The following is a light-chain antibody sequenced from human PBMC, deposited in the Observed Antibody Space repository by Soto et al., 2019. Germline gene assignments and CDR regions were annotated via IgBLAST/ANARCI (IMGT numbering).Light chain of an antibody. Sequence: EIVRTQSPATLSVSPGERATLSCMASHRVNISIAWYQQRPGQAPRPLIYGACTRATGIPARFSGSGSGTEFTPTISSLQSEDFTVYYCQQYNNWPLTFGGGTKVDIK. J-gene: IGKJ4*01. CDR2: GAC. CDR3: QQYNNWPLT. V-gene: IGKV3-15*01. CDR1: HRVNIS.